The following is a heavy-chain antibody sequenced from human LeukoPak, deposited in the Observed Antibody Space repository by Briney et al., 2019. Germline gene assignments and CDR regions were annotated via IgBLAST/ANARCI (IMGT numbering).Heavy chain of an antibody. CDR1: GFTFSDHY. J-gene: IGHJ3*02. CDR3: ARDPVLGDI. Sequence: GGSLRLSCAASGFTFSDHYMDWVRQAPGKGLEWVGRTRNKANSYTTEYAASVKGGFTISRDDSKNSLYLQMNSLKTEDTAVYYCARDPVLGDIWGQGTMVTVSS. V-gene: IGHV3-72*01. CDR2: TRNKANSYTT. D-gene: IGHD3-3*02.